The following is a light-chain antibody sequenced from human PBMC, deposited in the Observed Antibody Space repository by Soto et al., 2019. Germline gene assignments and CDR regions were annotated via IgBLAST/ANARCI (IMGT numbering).Light chain of an antibody. Sequence: IQMSQSPSSRSASVGDRVTITCQASQDISKNLNWYQQKPGKAPKLVIYDASSLQTGVPSRFSGSGSATHFTFTISSLQPEDVATYYCQQYDNLLPITFGQGTRLEIK. J-gene: IGKJ5*01. CDR1: QDISKN. CDR3: QQYDNLLPIT. V-gene: IGKV1-33*01. CDR2: DAS.